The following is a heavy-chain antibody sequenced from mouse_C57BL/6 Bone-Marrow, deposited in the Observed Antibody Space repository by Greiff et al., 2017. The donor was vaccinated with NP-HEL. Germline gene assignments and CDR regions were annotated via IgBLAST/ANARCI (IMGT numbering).Heavy chain of an antibody. CDR1: GYAFSSYW. J-gene: IGHJ4*01. Sequence: VQLQESGAELVKPGASVKISCKASGYAFSSYWMNWVKERPGKGLEWIGQIYPGDGDTKYNGKFKGKPTLTADKSSSTAYMQVSSLTSEDSAVYFCARGDYGSSRFGYAMDYWGQGTSVTVSS. CDR3: ARGDYGSSRFGYAMDY. V-gene: IGHV1-80*01. D-gene: IGHD1-1*01. CDR2: IYPGDGDT.